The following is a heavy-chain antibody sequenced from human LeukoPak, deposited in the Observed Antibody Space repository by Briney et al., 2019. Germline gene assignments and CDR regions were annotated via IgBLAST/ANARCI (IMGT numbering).Heavy chain of an antibody. Sequence: SETLSLTCAVYGGSFSGYYWSWIRQPPGKGLEWIGEINHSGSTNYNPSLKSRVTISVDTSKNQFSLKLSSVTAADTAVYYCARDDNGGYDYWGQGTLVTVSS. CDR2: INHSGST. V-gene: IGHV4-34*01. CDR1: GGSFSGYY. D-gene: IGHD4/OR15-4a*01. CDR3: ARDDNGGYDY. J-gene: IGHJ4*02.